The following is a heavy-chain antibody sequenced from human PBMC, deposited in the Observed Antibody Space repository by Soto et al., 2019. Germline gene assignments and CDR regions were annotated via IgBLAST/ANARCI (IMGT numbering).Heavy chain of an antibody. V-gene: IGHV4-39*01. J-gene: IGHJ6*02. Sequence: PSETLSLTCTVSGGSISSSSYYWGWIRQPPGKGLEWIGSIYHGGSTYYNPSLKSRATVSVDTSKNQFSLKLSSVTAADTAVYYCARGLKGGAAAGSKDYYYYGMDVWGQGTTVTVSS. CDR2: IYHGGST. CDR3: ARGLKGGAAAGSKDYYYYGMDV. D-gene: IGHD6-13*01. CDR1: GGSISSSSYY.